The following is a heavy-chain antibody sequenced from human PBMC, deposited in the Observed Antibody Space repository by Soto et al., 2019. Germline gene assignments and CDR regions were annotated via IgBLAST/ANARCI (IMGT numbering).Heavy chain of an antibody. CDR1: GFSFSSQA. Sequence: GGSLRLSCAASGFSFSSQAMHWVRQAPGKGLEWVAAISNDGNRQLYADSVKDRFTISRDNSRNTLDLQMNNLRTEDTGVYFCARDIYSYGSVGTTEIWGQGTMVTVSS. J-gene: IGHJ3*02. CDR3: ARDIYSYGSVGTTEI. D-gene: IGHD5-18*01. V-gene: IGHV3-30-3*01. CDR2: ISNDGNRQ.